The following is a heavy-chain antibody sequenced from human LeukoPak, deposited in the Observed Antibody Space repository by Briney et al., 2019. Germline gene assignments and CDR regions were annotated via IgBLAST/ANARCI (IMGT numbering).Heavy chain of an antibody. V-gene: IGHV3-7*01. CDR3: AKGMGYCSGGSCYGTIDP. D-gene: IGHD2-15*01. CDR2: VKPDGSEK. Sequence: PGGSLRLSCAASGFSFSDYWMSWVRQAPGKGLEWVANVKPDGSEKYYVDSVKGRFTSSRDNARNSLYLQMDSLRAEDTAVYYCAKGMGYCSGGSCYGTIDPWGQGTLVTVSS. CDR1: GFSFSDYW. J-gene: IGHJ5*02.